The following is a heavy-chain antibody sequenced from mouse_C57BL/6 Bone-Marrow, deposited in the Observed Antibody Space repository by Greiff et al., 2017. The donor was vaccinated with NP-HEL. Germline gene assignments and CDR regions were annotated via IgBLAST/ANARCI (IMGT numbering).Heavy chain of an antibody. J-gene: IGHJ3*01. Sequence: QVQLQQSGAELVKPGASVKMSCKASGYTFTSYWITWVKQRPGQGLEWIGDIYPGSGSTNYNEKFKSKATLTLDTSSSTAYMQLSSLTSEDSAVYYCVKAYYYGSSYGFAYWGQGTLVTVSA. V-gene: IGHV1-55*01. CDR3: VKAYYYGSSYGFAY. CDR1: GYTFTSYW. CDR2: IYPGSGST. D-gene: IGHD1-1*01.